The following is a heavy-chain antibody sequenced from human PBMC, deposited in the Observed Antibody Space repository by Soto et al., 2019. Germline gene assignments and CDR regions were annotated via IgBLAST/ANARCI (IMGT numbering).Heavy chain of an antibody. J-gene: IGHJ4*02. CDR1: GYTFTSYG. V-gene: IGHV1-18*01. Sequence: GASVKVSCKSSGYTFTSYGISCVRQAPGQGLEWMGWISAYNGNTNYAQKLQGRVTMTTDTSTSTAYMELRSLRSDDTAVYYCARSTTWIQLWLFDYWGQGTLVTVSS. D-gene: IGHD5-18*01. CDR2: ISAYNGNT. CDR3: ARSTTWIQLWLFDY.